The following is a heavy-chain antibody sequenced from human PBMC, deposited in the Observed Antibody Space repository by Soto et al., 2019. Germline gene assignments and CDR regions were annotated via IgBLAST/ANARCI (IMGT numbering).Heavy chain of an antibody. CDR2: INHSGST. CDR1: GGSFSGYY. CDR3: ARGHFKNDYVWGSYRPNNWFDP. Sequence: SETLSLTCAVYGGSFSGYYWSWIRQPPGKGLEWIGEINHSGSTNYNPSLKSRVTISVDTSKNQFSLKLSSVTAADTAVYYCARGHFKNDYVWGSYRPNNWFDPWGQGTLVTVSS. V-gene: IGHV4-34*01. J-gene: IGHJ5*02. D-gene: IGHD3-16*02.